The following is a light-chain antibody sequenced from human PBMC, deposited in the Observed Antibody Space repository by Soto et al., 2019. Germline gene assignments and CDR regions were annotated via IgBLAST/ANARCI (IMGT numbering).Light chain of an antibody. V-gene: IGKV3-15*01. CDR3: QQYNNWS. CDR2: AAS. J-gene: IGKJ5*01. Sequence: EVVRTQSPATLSVSPGERATLSCRASQSVSSNLAWYQQKPGQAPRLLISAASTRATGIPARFSGSGSGTEFTLTISSLQSEDFAVYYCQQYNNWSFGQGTRLEIK. CDR1: QSVSSN.